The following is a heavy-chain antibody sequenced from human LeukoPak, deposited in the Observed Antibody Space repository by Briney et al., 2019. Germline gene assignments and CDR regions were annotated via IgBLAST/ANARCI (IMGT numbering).Heavy chain of an antibody. J-gene: IGHJ4*02. CDR2: IYSGGST. Sequence: PGGSLRLSCAASGFTVSSNYMSWVRQAPGKGLEWVSVIYSGGSTYYADSVKGRFTISRDNSKNTLYLQMNSLRAEDTAVYYCASSSGVVVQHYYFDYWGQGTLVTVSS. V-gene: IGHV3-66*01. CDR3: ASSSGVVVQHYYFDY. CDR1: GFTVSSNY. D-gene: IGHD3-22*01.